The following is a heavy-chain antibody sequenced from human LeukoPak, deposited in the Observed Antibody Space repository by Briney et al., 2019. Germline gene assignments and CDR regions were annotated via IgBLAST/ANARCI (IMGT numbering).Heavy chain of an antibody. CDR2: ISYSGST. D-gene: IGHD4-17*01. J-gene: IGHJ4*02. Sequence: SKTLSLTCAVSGGSISPYYWMWIRQPPGKGLEWIGYISYSGSTSFNPSLKSRVTISLDTSTNQVSLKLRSVTAADTAVYYCARAGSYRLTTTLWGQGTLVTVSS. V-gene: IGHV4-59*01. CDR1: GGSISPYY. CDR3: ARAGSYRLTTTL.